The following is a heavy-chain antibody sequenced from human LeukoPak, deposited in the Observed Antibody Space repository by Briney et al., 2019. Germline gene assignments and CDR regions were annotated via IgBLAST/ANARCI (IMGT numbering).Heavy chain of an antibody. V-gene: IGHV1-18*01. CDR3: ASGPYYDILTGYYDHNWFDP. CDR2: ISAYNGNT. D-gene: IGHD3-9*01. Sequence: GASVKVSCKASGYTFTSYGISWVRQAPGQGLEWMGWISAYNGNTNYAQKLQGRVTMTTDTSTSTAYMELRSLRSDGTAVYYCASGPYYDILTGYYDHNWFDPWGQGTLVTVSS. CDR1: GYTFTSYG. J-gene: IGHJ5*02.